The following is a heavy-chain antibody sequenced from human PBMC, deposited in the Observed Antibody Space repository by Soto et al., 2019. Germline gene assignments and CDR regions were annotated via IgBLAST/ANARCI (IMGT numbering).Heavy chain of an antibody. V-gene: IGHV3-30*18. D-gene: IGHD3-9*01. CDR1: GFTFSSYG. CDR2: ISYDGSNK. CDR3: AKTYDILTGRYGMDV. J-gene: IGHJ6*02. Sequence: PGGSLRLSCAASGFTFSSYGMHWVRQAPGKGLEWVAVISYDGSNKYYADSVKGRFTISRDNSKNTLYLQMNSLRAEDTAVYYCAKTYDILTGRYGMDVWGQGTTVTVSS.